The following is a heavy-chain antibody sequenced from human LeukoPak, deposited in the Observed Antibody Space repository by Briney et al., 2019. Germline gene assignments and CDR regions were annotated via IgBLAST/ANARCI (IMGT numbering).Heavy chain of an antibody. Sequence: AGGSLRLSCVVSGFTFSNYVMIWVRQAPGKGLEWVSTILSGGDSAYYRDSVKGRFTISRDNSKNTLFLQMNSLRAEDTAVYYCAKYNFDTSGRYFDYWGQGTLVTVSS. CDR3: AKYNFDTSGRYFDY. D-gene: IGHD3-22*01. V-gene: IGHV3-23*01. CDR1: GFTFSNYV. CDR2: ILSGGDSA. J-gene: IGHJ4*02.